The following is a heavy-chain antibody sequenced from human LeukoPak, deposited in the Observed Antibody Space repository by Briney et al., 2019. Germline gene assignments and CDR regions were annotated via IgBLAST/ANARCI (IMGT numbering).Heavy chain of an antibody. V-gene: IGHV3-30*02. J-gene: IGHJ4*02. D-gene: IGHD5-24*01. CDR3: ARDGYNGAPIFDY. Sequence: PGGSLRLSCAASGFTFSSYGMHWVRQAPGKGLEWVAFIRYDGSNKHYADSVKGRFIISRDNSKNTLYLQMNSLRAEDTAVYYCARDGYNGAPIFDYWGQGTLVTVSS. CDR2: IRYDGSNK. CDR1: GFTFSSYG.